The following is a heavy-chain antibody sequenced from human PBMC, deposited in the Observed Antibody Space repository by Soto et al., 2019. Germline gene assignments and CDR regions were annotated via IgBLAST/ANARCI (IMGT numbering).Heavy chain of an antibody. J-gene: IGHJ4*02. CDR1: GFTFSSYS. D-gene: IGHD6-13*01. CDR3: ARTAEDSSSWHFDY. CDR2: ISSSSSYI. Sequence: GGSLRLSCAASGFTFSSYSMNWVSQAPGKGLEWVSSISSSSSYIYYADSVKGRFTISRDNAKNSLYLQMNSLRAEDTAVYYCARTAEDSSSWHFDYWGQGTLVTVSS. V-gene: IGHV3-21*01.